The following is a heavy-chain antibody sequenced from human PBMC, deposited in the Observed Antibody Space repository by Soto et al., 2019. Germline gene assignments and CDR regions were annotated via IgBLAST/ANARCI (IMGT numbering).Heavy chain of an antibody. CDR1: GGSISSGGYY. CDR3: ARERYSSSWYNRKIDY. J-gene: IGHJ4*02. D-gene: IGHD6-13*01. Sequence: QVQLQESGPGLVKPSQTLSLTCTVSGGSISSGGYYWSWIRQHPGKGLEWIGYIYYSGSTYYNPSLKSRVTISVDTSKNQFSLKLSSVTAADTAVYYCARERYSSSWYNRKIDYWGQGTLVTVSS. CDR2: IYYSGST. V-gene: IGHV4-31*03.